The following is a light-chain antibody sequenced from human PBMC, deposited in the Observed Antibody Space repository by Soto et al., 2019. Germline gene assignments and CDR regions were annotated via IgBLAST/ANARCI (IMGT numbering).Light chain of an antibody. CDR2: DVS. CDR3: QQYNTYWT. J-gene: IGKJ1*01. V-gene: IGKV1-5*01. CDR1: QSISGW. Sequence: DIQVTQSLSTLSASVGDRVTITCRASQSISGWLAWYQVKPGKAPKLLIYDVSTSGSGVPSRFSGSGSGTEFTLTISSLQPDDFATYYCQQYNTYWTLGQGTKVDI.